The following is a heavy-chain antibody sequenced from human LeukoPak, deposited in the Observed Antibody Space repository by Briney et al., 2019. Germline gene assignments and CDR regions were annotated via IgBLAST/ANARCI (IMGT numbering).Heavy chain of an antibody. CDR3: ARDLYGGTSATFDY. J-gene: IGHJ4*02. V-gene: IGHV1-2*02. D-gene: IGHD4-23*01. Sequence: ASVKVSCKASGYTFSGHYMHWIRQAPGQGLEWMGWTNPESGETKYAQRFQGRVTMTSDTSISTAYMELSRLRSDNTAVYYCARDLYGGTSATFDYWGQGTLVTVSS. CDR2: TNPESGET. CDR1: GYTFSGHY.